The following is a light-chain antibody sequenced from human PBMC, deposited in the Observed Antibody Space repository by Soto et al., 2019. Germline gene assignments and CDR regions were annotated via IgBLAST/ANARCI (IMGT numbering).Light chain of an antibody. CDR1: SSDVGRYNY. V-gene: IGLV2-8*01. Sequence: QSVLTQPPSASGSPGQSITISCSGTSSDVGRYNYVSWYQQHPGKAPKLIICGVSERPSGVPDRFSGSKSGNTASLTVSGLQADDEADYYCSSYSDSNNLYVFGTGTKVTAL. J-gene: IGLJ1*01. CDR3: SSYSDSNNLYV. CDR2: GVS.